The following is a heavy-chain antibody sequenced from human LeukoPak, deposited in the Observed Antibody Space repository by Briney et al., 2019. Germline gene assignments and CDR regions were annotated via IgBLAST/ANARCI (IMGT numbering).Heavy chain of an antibody. Sequence: GGSLRLSCAASGFTFNTYNMNWVRQAPGKGLEWVSSISSRSSYTYYADSLKGRFTISRDNANNSLFLQMNSLRAEDTAVYYCATSSGSYPPDYWGQGTLVSVFS. V-gene: IGHV3-21*01. CDR3: ATSSGSYPPDY. CDR2: ISSRSSYT. D-gene: IGHD1-26*01. J-gene: IGHJ4*02. CDR1: GFTFNTYN.